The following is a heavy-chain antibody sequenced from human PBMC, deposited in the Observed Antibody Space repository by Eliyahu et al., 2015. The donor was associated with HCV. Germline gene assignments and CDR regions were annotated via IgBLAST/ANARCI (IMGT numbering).Heavy chain of an antibody. CDR1: GFXFSSSA. CDR3: AKAQTNGWVQLWVGPPVDYFDS. D-gene: IGHD5-18*01. J-gene: IGHJ4*01. CDR2: IYSGAXTT. V-gene: IGHV3-23*03. Sequence: EVQLLESGGDLVQPGGSLRLSCAAPGFXFSSSAMXWXRQAPGKGLEWVSVIYSGAXTTYYADSXKGRFTISRDNSKNTLFLQMNSLRAEDTAVYYCAKAQTNGWVQLWVGPPVDYFDSWGHGTLVTVSS.